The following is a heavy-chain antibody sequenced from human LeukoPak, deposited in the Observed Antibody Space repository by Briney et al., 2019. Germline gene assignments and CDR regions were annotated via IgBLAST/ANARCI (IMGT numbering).Heavy chain of an antibody. V-gene: IGHV3-48*03. D-gene: IGHD6-19*01. Sequence: GGYLRLSCAASGFTFSSHEMNWVRQAPGKGLEWVSYISNSGDSTYYADSVKGRFTISRDNAKNSLYLQMNSLRAEDTAVYYCARDSRRVAGFDYWGQGTLVTVSS. J-gene: IGHJ4*02. CDR3: ARDSRRVAGFDY. CDR2: ISNSGDST. CDR1: GFTFSSHE.